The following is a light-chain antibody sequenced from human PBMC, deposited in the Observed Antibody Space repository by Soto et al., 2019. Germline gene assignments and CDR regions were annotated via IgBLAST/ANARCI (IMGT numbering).Light chain of an antibody. Sequence: QSALTQPRSVSGSPGQSVTISCTGTSSDVGGYTYVSWYQQHPGKAPKLMIYDVSKRPSGVPDRFSGSRSGNTASLTISGLQAEDEADYYCCSYAGSYRYVFGIGTKVTVL. CDR1: SSDVGGYTY. CDR3: CSYAGSYRYV. V-gene: IGLV2-11*01. J-gene: IGLJ1*01. CDR2: DVS.